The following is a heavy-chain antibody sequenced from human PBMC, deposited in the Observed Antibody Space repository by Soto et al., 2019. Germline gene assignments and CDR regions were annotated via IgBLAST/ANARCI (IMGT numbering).Heavy chain of an antibody. CDR2: IIPIFGTA. CDR1: GGTFSSYA. CDR3: ARGRRYYDSSGYYYPPWGPPDY. Sequence: GASVKVSCKASGGTFSSYAISWVRQAPGQGLEWMGGIIPIFGTANYAQKFQGRVTITADESTSTAYMELSSLRSEDTAVYYCARGRRYYDSSGYYYPPWGPPDYWGQGTLVTVSS. D-gene: IGHD3-22*01. V-gene: IGHV1-69*13. J-gene: IGHJ4*02.